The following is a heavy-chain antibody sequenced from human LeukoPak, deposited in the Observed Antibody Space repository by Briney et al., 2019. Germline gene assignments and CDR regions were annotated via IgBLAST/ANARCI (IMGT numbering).Heavy chain of an antibody. CDR3: ARAPLLRY. J-gene: IGHJ4*02. V-gene: IGHV4-59*12. CDR2: IYYSGST. CDR1: GGSISSYY. Sequence: SETLSLTCTVSGGSISSYYWSWIRQPPGKGLEWIGYIYYSGSTNYTPSLKSRVTTSVDTSKNQFSLKLSSVTAADTAVYYCARAPLLRYWGQGTLVTVSS. D-gene: IGHD5/OR15-5a*01.